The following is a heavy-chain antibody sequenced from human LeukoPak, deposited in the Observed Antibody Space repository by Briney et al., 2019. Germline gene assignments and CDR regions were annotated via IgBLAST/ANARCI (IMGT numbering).Heavy chain of an antibody. D-gene: IGHD4-17*01. Sequence: ASVKVSCKASGGTFSSYAISWVRQAPGQGLEWVGGSIPISGTANYAQKFQGRVTLIAGESTSTAHKELGTLRSVGTARYYSGRGWIDYGHGRIYYYYMDVWGKGTTVTISS. CDR1: GGTFSSYA. CDR3: GRGWIDYGHGRIYYYYMDV. CDR2: SIPISGTA. J-gene: IGHJ6*03. V-gene: IGHV1-69*13.